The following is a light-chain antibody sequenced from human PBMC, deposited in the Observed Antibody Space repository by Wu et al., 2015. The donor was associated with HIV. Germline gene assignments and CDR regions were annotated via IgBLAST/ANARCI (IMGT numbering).Light chain of an antibody. Sequence: IVMTQSPATLSVSPGERATLSCRASQSISSNLAWYQQKPGQAPRLLIYGASTRATGIPARFSGSGSGTEFTLTISSTQSEDFAVYYCQQYDNWPPWTFGQGTKV. CDR3: QQYDNWPPWT. CDR1: QSISSN. J-gene: IGKJ1*01. CDR2: GAS. V-gene: IGKV3-15*01.